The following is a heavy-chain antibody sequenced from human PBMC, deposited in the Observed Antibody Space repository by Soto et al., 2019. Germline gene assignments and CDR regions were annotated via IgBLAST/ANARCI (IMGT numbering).Heavy chain of an antibody. Sequence: GGSLRLSCAASGFTFDDYAMHWVRQAPGKGLEWVSGISWNSGSIGYADSVKGRFTISRDNAKNSLYLQMNSLRAEDTALYYCAKESIEARSGNFDYWGQGTLVTVSS. J-gene: IGHJ4*02. CDR1: GFTFDDYA. V-gene: IGHV3-9*01. D-gene: IGHD6-6*01. CDR3: AKESIEARSGNFDY. CDR2: ISWNSGSI.